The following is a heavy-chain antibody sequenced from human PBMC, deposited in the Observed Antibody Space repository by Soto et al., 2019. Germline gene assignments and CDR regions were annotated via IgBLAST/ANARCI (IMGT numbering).Heavy chain of an antibody. Sequence: GGSLRLSCAASGFTFSSYAMSWVRQAPGKGLEWVSAISGSGGSTYYADSVKGRFTISRDNSKNTLYLQMNSLRAEDTAVYYFAKHNFWIGCSYYYGMDVWGKGTTVTVSS. CDR3: AKHNFWIGCSYYYGMDV. J-gene: IGHJ6*04. CDR2: ISGSGGST. D-gene: IGHD3-3*01. CDR1: GFTFSSYA. V-gene: IGHV3-23*01.